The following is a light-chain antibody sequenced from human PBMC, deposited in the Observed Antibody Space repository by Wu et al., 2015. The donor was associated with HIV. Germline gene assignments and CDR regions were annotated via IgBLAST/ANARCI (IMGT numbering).Light chain of an antibody. CDR3: QQSYSDFLT. CDR2: DAS. Sequence: DIQMTQSPSSLSASIGDRVTITCRASQRISTSLNWFQQKEGKAPKLLVYDASSLQGGVPSRFSGSGSGTDFTLTISSLQPEDFASYYCQQSYSDFLTFGGGTRVEVK. CDR1: QRISTS. V-gene: IGKV1-39*01. J-gene: IGKJ4*01.